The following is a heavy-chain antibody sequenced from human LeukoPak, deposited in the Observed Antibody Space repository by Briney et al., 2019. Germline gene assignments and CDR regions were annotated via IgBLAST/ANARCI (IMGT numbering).Heavy chain of an antibody. J-gene: IGHJ4*02. V-gene: IGHV3-33*01. CDR3: VRVVVNGFDWTFDY. D-gene: IGHD3-9*01. Sequence: GGSLRLSCAASGFTFSSYGTNWVRQAPGKGLEWVAIIWDDGNKKYYVDSVRGRFTISRDNSNNMMYLQMNSLRAEDTAVYYCVRVVVNGFDWTFDYWGQGTLVTVSS. CDR2: IWDDGNKK. CDR1: GFTFSSYG.